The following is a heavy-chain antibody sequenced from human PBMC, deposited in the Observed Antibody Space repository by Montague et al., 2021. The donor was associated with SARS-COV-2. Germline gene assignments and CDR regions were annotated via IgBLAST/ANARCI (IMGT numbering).Heavy chain of an antibody. Sequence: SETLSLTCTVSGGSISSSSYYWGWIRQPPGKGLEWIGSIYYSGSTYYNPSLKSRVTISVDTSKNQFSLKLCSVTAADTAVYYCARLGRQQLVRLSGMDVWGQGTTVTVSS. CDR1: GGSISSSSYY. D-gene: IGHD6-13*01. V-gene: IGHV4-39*07. J-gene: IGHJ6*02. CDR3: ARLGRQQLVRLSGMDV. CDR2: IYYSGST.